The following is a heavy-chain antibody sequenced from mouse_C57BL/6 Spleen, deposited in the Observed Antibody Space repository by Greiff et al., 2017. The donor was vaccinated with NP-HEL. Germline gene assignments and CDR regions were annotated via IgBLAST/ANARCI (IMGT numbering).Heavy chain of an antibody. D-gene: IGHD1-1*01. CDR3: ARSGYYGSEDY. J-gene: IGHJ2*01. V-gene: IGHV1-82*01. CDR1: GYAFSSSW. Sequence: QVQLKQSGPELVKPGASVKISCKASGYAFSSSWMNWVKQRPGKGLEWIGRIYPGDGDTNYNGKFKGKATLTADKSSSTAYMQLSSLTSEDYAVDCCARSGYYGSEDYWGQGTTLTVSS. CDR2: IYPGDGDT.